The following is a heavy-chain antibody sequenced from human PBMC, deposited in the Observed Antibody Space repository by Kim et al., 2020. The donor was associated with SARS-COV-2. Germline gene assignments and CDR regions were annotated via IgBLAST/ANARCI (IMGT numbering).Heavy chain of an antibody. V-gene: IGHV3-48*02. J-gene: IGHJ4*02. D-gene: IGHD6-13*01. CDR3: ARDQGKRYSSSYYFDY. Sequence: SVKGRFTISRDNAKNSLYLQMNSLRDEDTAVYYCARDQGKRYSSSYYFDYWGQGTLVTVSS.